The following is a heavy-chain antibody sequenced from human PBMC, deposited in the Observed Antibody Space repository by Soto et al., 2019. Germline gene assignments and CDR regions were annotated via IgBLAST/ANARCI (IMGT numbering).Heavy chain of an antibody. CDR3: ARDGCSSTSCYPFDP. CDR2: IYYSGST. D-gene: IGHD2-2*01. Sequence: PSETLSLTCTVSGGSISSGGYYWSWIRQHPGKGLEWIGYIYYSGSTYYNPSLKSRVTISVDTSKNQFSLKLSSVTAADTAVYYCARDGCSSTSCYPFDPWGQGTLVTVSS. J-gene: IGHJ5*02. V-gene: IGHV4-31*03. CDR1: GGSISSGGYY.